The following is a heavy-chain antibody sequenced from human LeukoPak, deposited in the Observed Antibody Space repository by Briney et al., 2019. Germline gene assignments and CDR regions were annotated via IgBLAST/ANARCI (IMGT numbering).Heavy chain of an antibody. Sequence: SETLSLTCTVSGYSISSGYYWGWIRQPPGKGLEWIGSIYHSGSTYYNPSLKSRVTISVDTSKNQFSLKLSSVTAADTAVYYCVRDYGSGSYYRWFDPWGQGTLVTVSS. CDR3: VRDYGSGSYYRWFDP. CDR1: GYSISSGYY. D-gene: IGHD3-10*01. CDR2: IYHSGST. J-gene: IGHJ5*02. V-gene: IGHV4-38-2*02.